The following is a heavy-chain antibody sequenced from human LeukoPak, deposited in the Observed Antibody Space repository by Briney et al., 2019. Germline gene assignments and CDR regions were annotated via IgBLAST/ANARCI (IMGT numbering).Heavy chain of an antibody. Sequence: GGSLRLSCAASGFTFSSYAMGWVRQAPGKGLEWVSAISGSGGSTYYADSVRGRFTISRDNSKDTFYLQMNSLRAEDTAVYYCAKLMSQPALLFFDQWGQGTLVTLSS. J-gene: IGHJ4*02. D-gene: IGHD3-10*01. CDR1: GFTFSSYA. CDR2: ISGSGGST. CDR3: AKLMSQPALLFFDQ. V-gene: IGHV3-23*01.